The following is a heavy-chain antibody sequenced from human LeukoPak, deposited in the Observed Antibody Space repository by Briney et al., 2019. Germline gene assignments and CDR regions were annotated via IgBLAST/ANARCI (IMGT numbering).Heavy chain of an antibody. CDR3: ARGHGGYPD. V-gene: IGHV4-34*01. D-gene: IGHD5-12*01. CDR2: INYSGST. J-gene: IGHJ3*01. CDR1: SESFSGYF. Sequence: SETLSLTCAIYSESFSGYFWSWIRQPPGKGLEWIGEINYSGSTNYNPSLKSRVTISIDTSKNQFSLKLSSVTPADTGVYYCARGHGGYPDWGQGTMVTASS.